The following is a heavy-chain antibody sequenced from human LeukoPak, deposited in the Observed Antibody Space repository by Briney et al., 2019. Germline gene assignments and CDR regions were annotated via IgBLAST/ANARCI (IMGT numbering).Heavy chain of an antibody. Sequence: GSLRLSCAASGFTFSSYTMNWVRQAPGKGLEWVSSISSSSSNTHYADSLKGRFTISRDNAKNSLYLQMNSLRDEDTAVYYCVRGDGRDYWGQGTLVTVSS. CDR2: ISSSSSNT. J-gene: IGHJ4*02. CDR3: VRGDGRDY. V-gene: IGHV3-21*01. CDR1: GFTFSSYT.